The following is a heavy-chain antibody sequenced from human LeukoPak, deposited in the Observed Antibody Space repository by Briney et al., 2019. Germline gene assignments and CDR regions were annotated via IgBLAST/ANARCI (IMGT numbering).Heavy chain of an antibody. J-gene: IGHJ4*02. CDR1: EFTFSSYW. CDR3: ARSWLAVAAQGL. CDR2: IKQDGSEK. V-gene: IGHV3-7*01. Sequence: GGSLRLSCAASEFTFSSYWMIWVRQAPGKGLEWVANIKQDGSEKYYVDSVKGRFTISRDNAKNSLYLQMNSLRAEDTAVYYCARSWLAVAAQGLWGQGTLVTVSS. D-gene: IGHD6-19*01.